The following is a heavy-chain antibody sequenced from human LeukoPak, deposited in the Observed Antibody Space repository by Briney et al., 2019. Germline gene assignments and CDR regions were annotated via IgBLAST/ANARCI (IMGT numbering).Heavy chain of an antibody. D-gene: IGHD2-2*02. CDR2: ISYDGSNK. CDR1: GFTFSSYA. J-gene: IGHJ6*02. Sequence: GGSLSLSCAASGFTFSSYAMHWVRQAPGKGLEWVAVISYDGSNKYYADSVKGRFTTSRDNSKNTLYLQMNSLRAEDTAVYYCARVHCSSTSCYRGYYYYGMDVWGQGTTVTVSS. CDR3: ARVHCSSTSCYRGYYYYGMDV. V-gene: IGHV3-30-3*01.